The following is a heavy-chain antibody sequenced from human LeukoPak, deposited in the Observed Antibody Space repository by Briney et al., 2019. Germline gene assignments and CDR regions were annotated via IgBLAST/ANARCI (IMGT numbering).Heavy chain of an antibody. D-gene: IGHD3-3*01. CDR3: ARHGRFLKYFDL. J-gene: IGHJ2*01. V-gene: IGHV4-39*01. CDR1: GGSISSSSYY. Sequence: KTSETLSLTCTVSGGSISSSSYYWGWIRQPPGKGLEWIGSIYYSGSTYYNPSLKSRVTIPVDTSKNQFSLKLSSVTAADTAVYYCARHGRFLKYFDLWGRGTLVTVSS. CDR2: IYYSGST.